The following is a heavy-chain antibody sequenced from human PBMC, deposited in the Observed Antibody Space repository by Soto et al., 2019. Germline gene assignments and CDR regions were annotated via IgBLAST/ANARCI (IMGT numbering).Heavy chain of an antibody. J-gene: IGHJ6*02. CDR2: IIPIFGTA. CDR1: GGTLSSYA. CDR3: ARDSDTAMAKRYYYYGMDV. Sequence: SVKVSCKASGGTLSSYAISWVRQAPGQGLEWMGGIIPIFGTANYAQKFQGRVTITADESTSTAYMELSSLRSEDTAVYYCARDSDTAMAKRYYYYGMDVWRQGTTVTVSS. D-gene: IGHD5-18*01. V-gene: IGHV1-69*13.